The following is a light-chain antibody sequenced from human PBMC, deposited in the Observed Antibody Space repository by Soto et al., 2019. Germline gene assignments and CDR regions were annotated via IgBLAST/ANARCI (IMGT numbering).Light chain of an antibody. CDR1: QSVSSK. Sequence: IVMTQSPDTLSVSPGEIATLSCRASQSVSSKLAWYLQKPGQAPRLLVYDASTRATGIPAGFSGSGSGTEFTLTISSLQSEDFAVYYCQQYNNWPWTFGQGTKVDIK. CDR2: DAS. J-gene: IGKJ1*01. CDR3: QQYNNWPWT. V-gene: IGKV3-15*01.